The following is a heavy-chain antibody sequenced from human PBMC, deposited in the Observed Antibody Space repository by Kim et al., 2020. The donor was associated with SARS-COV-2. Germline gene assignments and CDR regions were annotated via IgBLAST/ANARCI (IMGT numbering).Heavy chain of an antibody. CDR1: GFTFSSYW. CDR2: IKQDGSEK. CDR3: ARRYYYDSSGYYYPPYYYYYGVDV. D-gene: IGHD3-22*01. V-gene: IGHV3-7*01. J-gene: IGHJ6*02. Sequence: GGSLRLSCAASGFTFSSYWMSWVRQAPGKGLEWVANIKQDGSEKYYVDSVKGRFTISRDNAKNSLYLQMNSLRAEDTSVYYCARRYYYDSSGYYYPPYYYYYGVDVWGQGPTVTVSS.